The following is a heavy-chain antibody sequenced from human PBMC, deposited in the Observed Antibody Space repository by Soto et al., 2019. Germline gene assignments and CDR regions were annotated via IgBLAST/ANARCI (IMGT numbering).Heavy chain of an antibody. J-gene: IGHJ5*02. CDR3: ARESDCSGGSCHNMYNWFDP. CDR1: GGTFSSYA. Sequence: GASVKVSCTASGGTFSSYAISWVRQAPGQGLEWMGGIIPIFGTANYAQKFQGRVTITADESTSTAYMELSSLRSEDTAVYYCARESDCSGGSCHNMYNWFDPWGQGTLVTVSS. V-gene: IGHV1-69*13. CDR2: IIPIFGTA. D-gene: IGHD2-15*01.